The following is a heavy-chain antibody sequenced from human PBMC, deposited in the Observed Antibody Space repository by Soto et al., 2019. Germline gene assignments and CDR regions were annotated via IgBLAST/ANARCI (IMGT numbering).Heavy chain of an antibody. J-gene: IGHJ4*02. D-gene: IGHD1-1*01. CDR2: IYHTGST. Sequence: SETLSLTCSVSGGSISTVGHYWTWIRQPPGKGLEWIGSIYHTGSTYYSTSLRSRLTMSVDTSKSQFSQRLSPVTAADTAVYYCARATGTLRSRNCDYWGQGSLVTVSS. V-gene: IGHV4-31*03. CDR1: GGSISTVGHY. CDR3: ARATGTLRSRNCDY.